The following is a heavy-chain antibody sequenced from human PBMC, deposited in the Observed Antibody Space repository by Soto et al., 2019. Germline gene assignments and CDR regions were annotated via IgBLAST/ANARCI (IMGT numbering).Heavy chain of an antibody. CDR2: ISSSSSTI. D-gene: IGHD2-15*01. CDR3: ARDGCSGSNCLNWFDP. Sequence: PGGSMKISCAASGFTFRSYSMNGVSQAPGKGLEWVSYISSSSSTIYYADSVKGRFTISRDNAKNSLYLQMNSLRAEDTAVYYCARDGCSGSNCLNWFDPWGQGTLVTVSS. CDR1: GFTFRSYS. J-gene: IGHJ5*02. V-gene: IGHV3-48*01.